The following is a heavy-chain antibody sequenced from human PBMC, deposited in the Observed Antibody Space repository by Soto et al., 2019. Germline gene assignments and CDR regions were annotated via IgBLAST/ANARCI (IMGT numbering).Heavy chain of an antibody. CDR1: GYTFTSYY. V-gene: IGHV1-46*01. Sequence: RASVKVSCKASGYTFTSYYMHWVRQAPGQGLEWMGIINPSGGSTSYAQKFQGRVTMTRDTSTSTVYMELSSLRSEDTAVYYCARGGRLYGSGSYYSYFDYWGQGTLVTVSS. D-gene: IGHD3-10*01. J-gene: IGHJ4*02. CDR3: ARGGRLYGSGSYYSYFDY. CDR2: INPSGGST.